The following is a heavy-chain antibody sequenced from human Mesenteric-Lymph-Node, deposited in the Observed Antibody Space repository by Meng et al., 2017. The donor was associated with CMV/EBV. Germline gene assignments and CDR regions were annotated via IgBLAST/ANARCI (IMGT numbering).Heavy chain of an antibody. Sequence: GGSLRLSCAASGFTFTTYPMTWVRQAPGKGLEWVSVIYSGGSSTYYADSVKGRFTISRDNSKNTLYLQMNSLRAEDTAVYYCAKGVGRYYYYGMDVWGQGTTVTVSS. D-gene: IGHD2-8*01. CDR1: GFTFTTYP. J-gene: IGHJ6*02. V-gene: IGHV3-23*03. CDR2: IYSGGSST. CDR3: AKGVGRYYYYGMDV.